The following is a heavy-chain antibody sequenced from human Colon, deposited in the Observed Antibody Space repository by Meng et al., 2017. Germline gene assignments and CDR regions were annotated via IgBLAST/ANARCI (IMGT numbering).Heavy chain of an antibody. V-gene: IGHV3-30*01. CDR2: ISYDGSNK. Sequence: GGSLRLSCAASGFTFSSYAMHWVRQAPGKGLEWVAVISYDGSNKYYADSVKGRFTISRDNSKNTLYLQMNSLRAEDTAVYYCARDGFLYYFDYWGQGTLGTVSS. CDR1: GFTFSSYA. D-gene: IGHD5-12*01. CDR3: ARDGFLYYFDY. J-gene: IGHJ4*02.